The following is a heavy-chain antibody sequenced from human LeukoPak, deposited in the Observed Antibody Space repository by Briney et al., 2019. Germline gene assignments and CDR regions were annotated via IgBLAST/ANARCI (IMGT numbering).Heavy chain of an antibody. D-gene: IGHD2-2*01. CDR3: AREDCSSTSCYADGMDV. CDR2: ISYDGSNK. V-gene: IGHV3-30*03. J-gene: IGHJ6*02. Sequence: PGGSLRLSCAASGFTFSGYGMHWVRQAPGKGLEWVAVISYDGSNKYYADSVKGRFTISRDNAKNSLYLQMNSLRAEDTAVYYCAREDCSSTSCYADGMDVWGQGTTVTVSS. CDR1: GFTFSGYG.